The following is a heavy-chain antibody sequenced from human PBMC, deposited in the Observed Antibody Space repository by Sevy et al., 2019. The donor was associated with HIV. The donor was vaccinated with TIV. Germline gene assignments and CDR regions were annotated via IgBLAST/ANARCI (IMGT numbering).Heavy chain of an antibody. CDR3: ARDKLLPVMITMVRGALSYYFDY. CDR1: GFTFSDYG. V-gene: IGHV3-33*01. Sequence: GGSLRLSCAASGFTFSDYGMHWVRQAPGKGLEWVAVIWYDGSNKYDAESVKGRFTISRDNSKNTLYVQMNSLRAEDTAVYYCARDKLLPVMITMVRGALSYYFDYWGQGTLVTVSS. J-gene: IGHJ4*02. CDR2: IWYDGSNK. D-gene: IGHD3-10*01.